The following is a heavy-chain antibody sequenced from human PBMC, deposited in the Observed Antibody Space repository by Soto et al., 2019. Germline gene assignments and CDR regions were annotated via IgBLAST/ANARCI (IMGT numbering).Heavy chain of an antibody. CDR3: AASTRVANYYSGMGV. D-gene: IGHD3-10*01. J-gene: IGHJ6*02. V-gene: IGHV3-7*03. Sequence: GGSLRLSCAASGFTFSNYWMSWVRKAPGKGLEWVANIKQDGSEKYYVDSVKGRFTISRDNAKNTLYLQMNSLRVEDTALYYCAASTRVANYYSGMGVSGQGPKVTVCS. CDR2: IKQDGSEK. CDR1: GFTFSNYW.